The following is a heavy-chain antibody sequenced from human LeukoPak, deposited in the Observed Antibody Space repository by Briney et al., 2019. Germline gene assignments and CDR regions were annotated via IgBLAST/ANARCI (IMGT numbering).Heavy chain of an antibody. CDR2: INPNSGGT. D-gene: IGHD2-2*01. Sequence: ASVKVSCKASGYTFTGYYIHWVRQAPGQGLEWMGWINPNSGGTNYAQKFQGRVTMTRDTSITTAYMELSRLRSDDTAVYYCATHGGYCTSTSCPNWFDPWGQGTLVTVSS. V-gene: IGHV1-2*02. CDR1: GYTFTGYY. J-gene: IGHJ5*02. CDR3: ATHGGYCTSTSCPNWFDP.